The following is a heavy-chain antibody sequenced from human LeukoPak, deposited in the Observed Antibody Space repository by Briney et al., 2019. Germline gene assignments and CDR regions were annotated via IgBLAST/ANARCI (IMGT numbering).Heavy chain of an antibody. CDR3: GMVRGALGDY. Sequence: ASVKVSCKPSGYTFTSYDINWVPQATGQRLEWMGWMNPNSGNTGYAQKFQGRVTMTRNTSISTAYMELSSLRSEDTAVYYFGMVRGALGDYWGQGTLVTVSS. CDR1: GYTFTSYD. CDR2: MNPNSGNT. D-gene: IGHD3-10*01. V-gene: IGHV1-8*01. J-gene: IGHJ4*02.